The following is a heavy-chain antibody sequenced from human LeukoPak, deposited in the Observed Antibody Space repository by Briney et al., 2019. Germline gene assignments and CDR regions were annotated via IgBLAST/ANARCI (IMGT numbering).Heavy chain of an antibody. V-gene: IGHV1-69*13. Sequence: SVNVSCTASGGTFSSYAISWVRQAPGQGLEWMGGIIPIFGTANYAQKFQGRVTITADESTSTAYMELSSLRSDDTAVYYCARSAAVAGTYPPVDYWGQGTLVTVSS. D-gene: IGHD6-19*01. CDR1: GGTFSSYA. CDR2: IIPIFGTA. CDR3: ARSAAVAGTYPPVDY. J-gene: IGHJ4*02.